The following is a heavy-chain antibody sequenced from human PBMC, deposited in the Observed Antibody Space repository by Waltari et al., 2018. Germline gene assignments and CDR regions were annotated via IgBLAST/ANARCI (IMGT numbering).Heavy chain of an antibody. CDR1: GGSINNYY. J-gene: IGHJ3*02. Sequence: QVQLQESGPGLVKPSETLSLTCTVSGGSINNYYWSWIRQPAGKGLEWIGRVYTSEKTNYTPSLKSRVAMSVDTSKNQFSLRLNSVTAADTAIYYCARDDNRQAFDIWGQGIVVTVSS. CDR3: ARDDNRQAFDI. V-gene: IGHV4-4*07. D-gene: IGHD1-20*01. CDR2: VYTSEKT.